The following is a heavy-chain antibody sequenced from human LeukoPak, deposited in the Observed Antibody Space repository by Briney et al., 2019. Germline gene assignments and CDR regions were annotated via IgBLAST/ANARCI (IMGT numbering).Heavy chain of an antibody. V-gene: IGHV3-21*01. Sequence: GGSLRLSCAASGFTFNTYSMNWVRQAPGKRLEWVSSVTSSSGYTYYADSVKGRFTISRDNAYNSLYLQMDSLSADDTAVYYCARSDSGSGSYFDYWGQGTLVTVSS. J-gene: IGHJ4*02. CDR1: GFTFNTYS. CDR2: VTSSSGYT. D-gene: IGHD3-10*01. CDR3: ARSDSGSGSYFDY.